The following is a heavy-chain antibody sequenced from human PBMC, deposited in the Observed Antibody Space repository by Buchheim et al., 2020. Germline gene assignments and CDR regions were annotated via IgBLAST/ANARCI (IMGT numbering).Heavy chain of an antibody. D-gene: IGHD6-13*01. CDR1: GFTFSSYG. CDR3: ARDQDSSSWYDY. CDR2: IWYDGSNK. J-gene: IGHJ4*02. Sequence: QVQLVESGGGVVQPGRSLRLSCAASGFTFSSYGMHWVRQAPGKGLEWVAFIWYDGSNKNYADSVKGRFTISRDNSKKTLSLQMNSLRAEDTAVYYCARDQDSSSWYDYWGQGTL. V-gene: IGHV3-33*01.